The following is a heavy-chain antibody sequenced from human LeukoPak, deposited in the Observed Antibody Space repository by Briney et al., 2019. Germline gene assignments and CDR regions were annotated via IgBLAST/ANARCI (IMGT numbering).Heavy chain of an antibody. CDR1: GYTFTGYY. CDR3: ARLRYFDWLSPGPFDY. CDR2: INPNSGGT. J-gene: IGHJ4*02. Sequence: ASVKVSCKASGYTFTGYYMHWVPQAPGQGLEWMGWINPNSGGTNYAQKFQGRVTMTRDTSISTAYMELSRLRSDDTAVYYCARLRYFDWLSPGPFDYWGQGTLVTVSS. V-gene: IGHV1-2*02. D-gene: IGHD3-9*01.